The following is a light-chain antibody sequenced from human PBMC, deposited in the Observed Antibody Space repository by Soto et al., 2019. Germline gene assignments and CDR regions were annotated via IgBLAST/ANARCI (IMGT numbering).Light chain of an antibody. CDR3: QQYSRSPPT. Sequence: EIVMTQSPVTLSVSPGERTTLSCRASQSVSSSYLAWYQQKPGQAPRLLIYGASARATGIPDRFSGSGSGTDFTLTITRLEPEDFAIYYCQQYSRSPPTFGRGTKVDIK. V-gene: IGKV3-20*01. CDR2: GAS. J-gene: IGKJ1*01. CDR1: QSVSSSY.